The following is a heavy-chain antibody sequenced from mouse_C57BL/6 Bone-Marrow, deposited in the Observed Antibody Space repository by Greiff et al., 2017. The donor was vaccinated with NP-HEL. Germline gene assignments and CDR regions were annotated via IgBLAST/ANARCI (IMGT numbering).Heavy chain of an antibody. D-gene: IGHD3-3*01. CDR1: GYTFTSYW. J-gene: IGHJ3*01. CDR3: ARERGRKAWFAY. V-gene: IGHV1-69*01. CDR2: IDPSDSYT. Sequence: QVQLQQPGAELVMPGASVKLSCKASGYTFTSYWMHWVKQRPGQGLEWIGEIDPSDSYTNYNQKFKGKSTLTVDKSSSTAYMQLSSLTSEDSAVYYCARERGRKAWFAYWGQGTLVTVSA.